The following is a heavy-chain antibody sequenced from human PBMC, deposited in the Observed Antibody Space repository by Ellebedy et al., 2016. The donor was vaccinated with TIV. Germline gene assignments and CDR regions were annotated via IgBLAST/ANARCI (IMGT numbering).Heavy chain of an antibody. D-gene: IGHD2-15*01. V-gene: IGHV3-11*04. Sequence: GGSLRLSXAASGFTFANYAMSWVRQPPGEGLEWVSSISSSGSTIYYADSVKGRFTISRDNAKNSLYLQMNSLRAEDTAVYYCARYCSGGSCYSGLDYWGQGTLVTVSS. CDR1: GFTFANYA. J-gene: IGHJ4*02. CDR3: ARYCSGGSCYSGLDY. CDR2: ISSSGSTI.